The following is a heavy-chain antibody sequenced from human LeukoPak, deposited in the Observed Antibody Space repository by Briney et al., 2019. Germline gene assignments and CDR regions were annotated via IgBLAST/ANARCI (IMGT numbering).Heavy chain of an antibody. D-gene: IGHD4-17*01. J-gene: IGHJ6*02. CDR1: GFSLSTSGMC. Sequence: SGPALVKPTQTLTLTCTFSGFSLSTSGMCVSWIRQPPGKALEWLARIDWDDDKYYSTSLKTRLTISKDTSKNQVVLTMTNMDPVDTATYYCARISATVTTYYYGMDVWGQGTTVTVSS. CDR3: ARISATVTTYYYGMDV. CDR2: IDWDDDK. V-gene: IGHV2-70*11.